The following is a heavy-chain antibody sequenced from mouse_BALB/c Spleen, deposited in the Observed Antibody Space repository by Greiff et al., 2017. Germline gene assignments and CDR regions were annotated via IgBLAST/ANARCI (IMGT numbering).Heavy chain of an antibody. D-gene: IGHD1-2*01. CDR1: GYTFTSYW. CDR3: ARREIHYYGYDYAMDY. V-gene: IGHV1-7*01. J-gene: IGHJ4*01. CDR2: INPSTGYT. Sequence: VQLQQSGAELAKPGASVKMSCKASGYTFTSYWMHWVKQRPGQGLEWIGYINPSTGYTEYNQKFKDKATLTADKSSSTAYMQLSSLTSEDSAVYYCARREIHYYGYDYAMDYWGQGTSVTVSS.